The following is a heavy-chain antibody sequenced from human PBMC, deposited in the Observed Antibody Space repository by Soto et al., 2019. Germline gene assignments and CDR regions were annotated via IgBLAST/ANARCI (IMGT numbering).Heavy chain of an antibody. V-gene: IGHV1-18*01. J-gene: IGHJ3*02. CDR1: GYTFTSYG. CDR2: ISAYNGNT. D-gene: IGHD3-10*01. Sequence: SSVKVSCKASGYTFTSYGITWVRQAPGQGLEWMGWISAYNGNTNYAQKLQGRVTMTTDTSTSTAYMELRSLRSDDTAVYYCARGAPRITMVRGVIIASFPDAFDIWGQGTMVTVSS. CDR3: ARGAPRITMVRGVIIASFPDAFDI.